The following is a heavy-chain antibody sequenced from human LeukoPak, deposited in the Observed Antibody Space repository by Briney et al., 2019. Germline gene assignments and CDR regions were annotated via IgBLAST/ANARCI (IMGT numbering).Heavy chain of an antibody. CDR2: INPSGGSK. CDR1: GYTFTSYY. Sequence: ASVKVSFKASGYTFTSYYMHWVRHAHGQGLEWMGIINPSGGSKSYTQKFQGRVTMTRDTSTSTVYMELSSLRSEDTAVYYCARACPNWFDPWGQGTLVTVSS. CDR3: ARACPNWFDP. V-gene: IGHV1-46*01. J-gene: IGHJ5*02.